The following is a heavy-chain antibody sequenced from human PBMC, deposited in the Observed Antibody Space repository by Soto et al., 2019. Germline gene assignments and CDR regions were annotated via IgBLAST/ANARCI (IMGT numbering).Heavy chain of an antibody. CDR2: MSGSGGRT. CDR1: GFNFRNYA. J-gene: IGHJ6*03. Sequence: EVQLLESGGGLVQPGGSLRLSCAASGFNFRNYAMTWVRQAPGKGLEWVSGMSGSGGRTYYADSVKGRFTVSRDDSQKTLYLQMNSLGVEDTAVYDCARSCDWYFCYMDVWGKGTTVTVSS. CDR3: ARSCDWYFCYMDV. D-gene: IGHD3-9*01. V-gene: IGHV3-23*01.